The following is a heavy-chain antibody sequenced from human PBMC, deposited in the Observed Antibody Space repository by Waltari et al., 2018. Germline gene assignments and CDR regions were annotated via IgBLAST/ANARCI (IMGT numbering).Heavy chain of an antibody. V-gene: IGHV3-30*16. CDR1: GFSFRSFA. Sequence: QVQLVESGGGVVRPGGSLRISCAASGFSFRSFARNWVRQAPGKGVEWWATTLYDGSHKYCADSVKGRFTIARDNSNNTLFLQMDSLRREDTAVYYCAKPMGTPYYYGMDVWGQGTAVTVSS. J-gene: IGHJ6*02. CDR3: AKPMGTPYYYGMDV. CDR2: TLYDGSHK.